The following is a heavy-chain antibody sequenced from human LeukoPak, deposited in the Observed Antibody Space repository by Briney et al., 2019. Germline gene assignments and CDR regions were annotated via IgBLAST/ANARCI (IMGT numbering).Heavy chain of an antibody. V-gene: IGHV4-4*07. Sequence: SETLSPTCTVSGGPISSYYWSWIRQPAGKGLELIGRIYPSGSTNYNPSLKSRVTMSVDTSKNQFSLKLSSVTAADTAVYYCARAPTGTGGWNWFDPWGQGTLVTVSS. J-gene: IGHJ5*02. CDR2: IYPSGST. D-gene: IGHD1-1*01. CDR3: ARAPTGTGGWNWFDP. CDR1: GGPISSYY.